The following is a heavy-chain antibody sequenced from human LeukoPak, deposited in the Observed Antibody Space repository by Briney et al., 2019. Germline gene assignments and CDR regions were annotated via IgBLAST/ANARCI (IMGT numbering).Heavy chain of an antibody. J-gene: IGHJ4*02. CDR2: IIPIFGTA. D-gene: IGHD3-22*01. V-gene: IGHV1-69*01. CDR3: DYYDSSGPFDY. Sequence: SVKVSCKASGGTFSSYAISWVRQAPGQGLEGMGGIIPIFGTANYAQKFQGRVTTTADESTSTAYMELSSLRSEDTAVYYCDYYDSSGPFDYWGQGTLVTVSS. CDR1: GGTFSSYA.